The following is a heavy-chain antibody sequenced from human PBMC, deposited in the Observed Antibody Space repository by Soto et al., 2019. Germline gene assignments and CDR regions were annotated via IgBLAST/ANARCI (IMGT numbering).Heavy chain of an antibody. CDR1: GYTFTSYA. CDR3: ARAHPSLAYSSGWPKWFDP. J-gene: IGHJ5*02. CDR2: INAGNGNT. Sequence: GASVKVSCKASGYTFTSYAMHWVRQAPGQRLEWMGWINAGNGNTKYSQKFQGRVTITRDTSASTAYMELSSLRSEDTAVYYCARAHPSLAYSSGWPKWFDPWGQGTLVTVSS. D-gene: IGHD6-19*01. V-gene: IGHV1-3*01.